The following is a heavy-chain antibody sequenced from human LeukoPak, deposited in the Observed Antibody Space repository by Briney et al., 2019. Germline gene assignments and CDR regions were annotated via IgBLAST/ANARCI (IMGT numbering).Heavy chain of an antibody. CDR2: INHSGST. CDR1: GGSFSGYY. J-gene: IGHJ4*02. Sequence: SETLSLTCAVYGGSFSGYYWGWIRQPPGKGLEWIGEINHSGSTNYNPSLKSRVTISVDTSKNQFSLKLSSVTAADTAVYYCARERLTVETAGSIDYWGQGTLVTVSS. CDR3: ARERLTVETAGSIDY. D-gene: IGHD3-10*01. V-gene: IGHV4-34*01.